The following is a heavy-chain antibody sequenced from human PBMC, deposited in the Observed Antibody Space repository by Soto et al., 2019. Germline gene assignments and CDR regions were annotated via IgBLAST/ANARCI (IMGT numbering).Heavy chain of an antibody. CDR1: GYTFTSYA. V-gene: IGHV1-3*01. D-gene: IGHD6-19*01. Sequence: GASVKVSCKASGYTFTSYAMHWVRQAPGQRLEWMGWINAGNGNTKYSQKFQGRVTITRDTSASTAYMELSSLRSEDTAVYYCARDGLQWLVRGYYYGMDVWGQGTTVTVSS. CDR3: ARDGLQWLVRGYYYGMDV. J-gene: IGHJ6*02. CDR2: INAGNGNT.